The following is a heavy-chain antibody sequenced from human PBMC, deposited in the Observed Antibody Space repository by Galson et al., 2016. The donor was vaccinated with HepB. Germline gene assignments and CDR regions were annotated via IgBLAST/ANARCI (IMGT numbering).Heavy chain of an antibody. J-gene: IGHJ4*02. CDR3: AIGGGGGVRYFDP. CDR2: VYTAGNT. D-gene: IGHD3-16*01. CDR1: GASLRDHY. V-gene: IGHV4-4*07. Sequence: ETLSLTCTVSGASLRDHYWSWIRQPAGEGLEWIGRVYTAGNTDVNPSPRSRVTLSADTSKNQLSLSRKSVTAADTAVYYCAIGGGGGVRYFDPWGQGAQVTVSS.